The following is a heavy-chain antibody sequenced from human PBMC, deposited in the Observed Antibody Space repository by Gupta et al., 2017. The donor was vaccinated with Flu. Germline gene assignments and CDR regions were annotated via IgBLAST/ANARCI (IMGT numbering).Heavy chain of an antibody. CDR3: ARVQYCSTTSCYAPFDS. CDR2: NNPNSGGT. J-gene: IGHJ4*02. CDR1: Y. Sequence: YIHWVRQAPGQGLEWMGRNNPNSGGTKYAQKFQGRVTMTSDTSINTAYMELSSLRSDDTAVYYCARVQYCSTTSCYAPFDSWGQGTQVTVSS. D-gene: IGHD2-2*01. V-gene: IGHV1-2*06.